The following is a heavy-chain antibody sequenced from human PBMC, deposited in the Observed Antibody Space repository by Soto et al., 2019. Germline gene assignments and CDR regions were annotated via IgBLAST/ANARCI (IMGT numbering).Heavy chain of an antibody. J-gene: IGHJ6*02. Sequence: GGSLRLSCAASGFTFSSYGMHWVRQAPGKGLEWVSVVNGDGNNKYYADSVKGRFTISRDNSKNTLYLQMNSLRAEDTAVFYCARGHFGVTMDVWGQGTTVTVSS. CDR3: ARGHFGVTMDV. V-gene: IGHV3-33*08. CDR1: GFTFSSYG. CDR2: VNGDGNNK. D-gene: IGHD3-3*01.